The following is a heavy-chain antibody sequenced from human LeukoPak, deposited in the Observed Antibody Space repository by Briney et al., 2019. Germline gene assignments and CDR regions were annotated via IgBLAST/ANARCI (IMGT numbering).Heavy chain of an antibody. J-gene: IGHJ4*02. D-gene: IGHD3-3*01. CDR3: ARGDSSYDFWSGYYPYFDY. CDR2: TYYSGST. Sequence: SETLSLTCTVSGGSISSHYWSWIRQAPGKGLEWIGYTYYSGSTNYNPSLKSRVTISVDTSKNQFSLKLSSVTAADTAVYYCARGDSSYDFWSGYYPYFDYWGQGTLVNVSS. CDR1: GGSISSHY. V-gene: IGHV4-59*11.